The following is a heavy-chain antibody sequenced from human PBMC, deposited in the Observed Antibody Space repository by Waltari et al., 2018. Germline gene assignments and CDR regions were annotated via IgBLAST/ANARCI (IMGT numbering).Heavy chain of an antibody. V-gene: IGHV4-59*11. CDR2: IFNSATT. CDR1: GDSIRGHY. Sequence: QVQLQESGPGLVEPSETLSLTCTVSGDSIRGHYWSWIRQPPGKGLEWIGYIFNSATTNYKPALKSRVTISADMSKNQLALRLTSMTAADTAVYYCARGYGAYCGEDCSDPFDIWGRGTMVTVSS. J-gene: IGHJ3*02. D-gene: IGHD2-21*01. CDR3: ARGYGAYCGEDCSDPFDI.